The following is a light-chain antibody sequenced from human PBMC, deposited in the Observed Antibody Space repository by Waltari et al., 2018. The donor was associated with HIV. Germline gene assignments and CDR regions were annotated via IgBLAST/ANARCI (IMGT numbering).Light chain of an antibody. J-gene: IGKJ1*01. CDR1: QSIGKN. CDR3: QQSYSAPRT. CDR2: GAS. V-gene: IGKV1-39*01. Sequence: DIQMTQSPSSLSASVGDRVTITCRASQSIGKNLNWYQQRAGRAPKLLIYGASSLQNLVPSRFSGSRSGTDFTLTISSLQPEDFATYHCQQSYSAPRTFGQGTKVEIK.